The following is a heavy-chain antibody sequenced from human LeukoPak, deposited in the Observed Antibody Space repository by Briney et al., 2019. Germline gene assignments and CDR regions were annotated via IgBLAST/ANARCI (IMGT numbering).Heavy chain of an antibody. CDR1: GYTFTAYY. J-gene: IGHJ4*02. CDR2: INLNSGGT. D-gene: IGHD4-11*01. Sequence: ASVKVSCKASGYTFTAYYIHWVRQVPGQGLQWMGWINLNSGGTNYPQKFQGRVTMTTDTSISTAYMELSSLRSDDTAVYFCARDAIVRDYSYSDYWGQGTLVTVSS. CDR3: ARDAIVRDYSYSDY. V-gene: IGHV1-2*02.